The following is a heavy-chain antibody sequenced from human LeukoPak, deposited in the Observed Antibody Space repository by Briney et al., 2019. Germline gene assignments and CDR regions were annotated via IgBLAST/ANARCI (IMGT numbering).Heavy chain of an antibody. J-gene: IGHJ5*02. CDR1: GYTFTSYD. V-gene: IGHV1-8*01. D-gene: IGHD3-9*01. CDR3: ARGREYYDILTGYYFLDP. CDR2: MNPNSGNT. Sequence: GASVKVSCKASGYTFTSYDVNWVRQATGQGLEWMGWMNPNSGNTGYAQKFQGRVTMTRNTSISTAYMELSSLRSEDTAVYYCARGREYYDILTGYYFLDPWGQGTLVTVSS.